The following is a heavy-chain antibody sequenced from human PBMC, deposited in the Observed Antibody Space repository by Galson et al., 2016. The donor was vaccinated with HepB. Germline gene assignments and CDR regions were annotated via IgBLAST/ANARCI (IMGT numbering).Heavy chain of an antibody. CDR3: ARGTKRFCSGSNCYPLDH. J-gene: IGHJ4*02. D-gene: IGHD2-15*01. V-gene: IGHV3-23*01. CDR1: GFTFSTYA. Sequence: SLRLSCAASGFTFSTYAMTWVRQAPGKGLEWVSAITDSGDDTHHADSLKGRFIMSRDKSKNTLHLPMNNLRDEDTAIYYCARGTKRFCSGSNCYPLDHWGQGTLVTVSS. CDR2: ITDSGDDT.